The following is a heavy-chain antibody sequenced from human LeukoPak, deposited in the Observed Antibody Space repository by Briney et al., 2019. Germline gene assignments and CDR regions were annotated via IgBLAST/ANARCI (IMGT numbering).Heavy chain of an antibody. CDR3: ARVGGGDCSGGSYFFQPFDN. V-gene: IGHV4-30-2*01. CDR1: GGSISSGDYS. CDR2: TYHRGNT. D-gene: IGHD2-15*01. J-gene: IGHJ4*02. Sequence: SQTLSLTCAVSGGSISSGDYSWSWIRQPPGKGLECIGFTYHRGNTYYYPSLKSRVTISVDRSKNQFSLKLSSVTAADTAVYYCARVGGGDCSGGSYFFQPFDNWGQGILVTVSS.